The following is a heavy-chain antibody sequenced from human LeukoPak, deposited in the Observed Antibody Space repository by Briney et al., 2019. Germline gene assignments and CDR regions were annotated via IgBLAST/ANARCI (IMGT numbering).Heavy chain of an antibody. CDR3: AKGGHTTGYDYLDY. D-gene: IGHD3-9*01. Sequence: ASVKVSCKASGYTFTSYYMHWVRQAPGQGLEWMGIINPSGGSTSYAQKFQGRVTVTIDTSISTGYMELSSLRSDDTAVFYCAKGGHTTGYDYLDYWGQGTLVTVSS. CDR1: GYTFTSYY. J-gene: IGHJ4*02. V-gene: IGHV1-46*01. CDR2: INPSGGST.